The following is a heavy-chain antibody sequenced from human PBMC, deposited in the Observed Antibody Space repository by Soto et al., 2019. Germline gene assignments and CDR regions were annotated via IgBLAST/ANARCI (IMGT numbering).Heavy chain of an antibody. J-gene: IGHJ6*02. Sequence: QVQLVQSGAEVKKPGASVKVSCNASGYTLTIYGISWVRQAPGQGLEWMGWISAYNGNTNYAQKLQGRVTMTTDTSTSTAYMELRSLRSDDTAVYSCARDQDFWSGSDYYYGMDVWGQGTTVTVSS. V-gene: IGHV1-18*01. CDR1: GYTLTIYG. CDR3: ARDQDFWSGSDYYYGMDV. CDR2: ISAYNGNT. D-gene: IGHD3-3*01.